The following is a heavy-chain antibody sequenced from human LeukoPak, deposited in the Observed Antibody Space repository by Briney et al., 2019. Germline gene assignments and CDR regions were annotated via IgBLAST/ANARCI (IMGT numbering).Heavy chain of an antibody. D-gene: IGHD6-19*01. Sequence: PGRSLRLSCAVSGFTFSSYGMHWVRQAPGKGLEWMAVISYDGTNKYYADSVKGRFTISRDSSKNTLYLQMNSLRVEDTAVYYCARDRAVSYSDYWGQGTLVTVSS. CDR1: GFTFSSYG. J-gene: IGHJ4*02. CDR3: ARDRAVSYSDY. V-gene: IGHV3-30*03. CDR2: ISYDGTNK.